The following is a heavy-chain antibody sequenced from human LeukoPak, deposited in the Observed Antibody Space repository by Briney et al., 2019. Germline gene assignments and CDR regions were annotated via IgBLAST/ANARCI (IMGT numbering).Heavy chain of an antibody. J-gene: IGHJ4*02. V-gene: IGHV4-4*02. CDR2: LYLSGTT. D-gene: IGHD3-22*01. Sequence: PSGTLSLTCTVSGDSIDSLDLWSWVRQPPGKGLEWIGELYLSGTTHSNPSVKSRVTISIDKSKNQFFLNLSSVTAADTAVYYCAGLVGRYSSGLYYYYFDYWGQGTLVTVSS. CDR1: GDSIDSLDL. CDR3: AGLVGRYSSGLYYYYFDY.